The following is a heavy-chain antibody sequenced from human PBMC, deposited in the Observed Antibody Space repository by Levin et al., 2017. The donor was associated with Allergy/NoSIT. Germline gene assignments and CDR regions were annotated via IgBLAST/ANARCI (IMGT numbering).Heavy chain of an antibody. CDR3: ARQVRGVIISDWFDP. Sequence: GESLKISCKGSGYSFTSYWISWVRQMPGKGLEWMGRIDPSDSYTNYSPSFQGHVTISADKSISTAYLQWSSLKASDTAMYYCARQVRGVIISDWFDPWGQGTLVTVSS. J-gene: IGHJ5*02. D-gene: IGHD3-10*01. CDR1: GYSFTSYW. V-gene: IGHV5-10-1*01. CDR2: IDPSDSYT.